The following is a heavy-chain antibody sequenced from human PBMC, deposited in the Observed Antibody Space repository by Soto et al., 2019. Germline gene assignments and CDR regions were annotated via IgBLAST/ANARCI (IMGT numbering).Heavy chain of an antibody. CDR1: GGFISSSNW. D-gene: IGHD3-22*01. V-gene: IGHV4-4*02. CDR2: VYHSGIT. Sequence: SETLSLTCAVSGGFISSSNWWSWVRQPPGKGLEWIGEVYHSGITNYNPSLKSRVTISVDTSKNQFSLKLSSVTAADTAVYYCARSYDSSGYYPPWFDPGGQGTLVTVSS. CDR3: ARSYDSSGYYPPWFDP. J-gene: IGHJ5*02.